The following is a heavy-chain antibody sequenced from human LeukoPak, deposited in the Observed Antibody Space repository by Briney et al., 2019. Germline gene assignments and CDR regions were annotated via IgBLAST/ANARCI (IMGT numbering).Heavy chain of an antibody. V-gene: IGHV4-39*07. CDR3: AREGEDYDILTGYFDY. J-gene: IGHJ4*02. CDR2: IYYSGST. D-gene: IGHD3-9*01. CDR1: GGSISSTSYY. Sequence: SETLSLTCTVSGGSISSTSYYWGWIRQPPGKGLEWIGSIYYSGSTYYNPSLKSRVTISVDTSKNQFSLKLSSVTAADTAVYYCAREGEDYDILTGYFDYWGQGTLVTVSS.